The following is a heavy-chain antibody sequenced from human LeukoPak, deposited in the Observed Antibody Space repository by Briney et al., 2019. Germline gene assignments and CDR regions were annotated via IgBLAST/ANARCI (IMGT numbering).Heavy chain of an antibody. J-gene: IGHJ6*02. CDR1: GFTFSSYG. CDR2: ISSDGSNQ. D-gene: IGHD3-22*01. CDR3: ARASHSSQWYGHHQRDHYGMDV. Sequence: GGSLRLSCEASGFTFSSYGMHWVRQAPGKGLEWVATISSDGSNQYDVDSAKGRFTISRDNSKNTLYLQMNSLRPEDTALYYCARASHSSQWYGHHQRDHYGMDVWGLGTTVTVSS. V-gene: IGHV3-30*03.